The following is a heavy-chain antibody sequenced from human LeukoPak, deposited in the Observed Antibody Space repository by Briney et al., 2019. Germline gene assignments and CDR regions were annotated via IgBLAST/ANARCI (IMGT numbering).Heavy chain of an antibody. CDR3: AKFHDFWSGYSGRYDYYYMDV. D-gene: IGHD3-3*01. CDR2: ISGSGGST. Sequence: GGSLRLSCAASGFTFSSYAMSWVRQAPGKGLEWVSAISGSGGSTYYADSVKGRFTISRDNSKNTLYLQMNSLRAEDTAVYYCAKFHDFWSGYSGRYDYYYMDVWGKGTTVTVSS. CDR1: GFTFSSYA. V-gene: IGHV3-23*01. J-gene: IGHJ6*03.